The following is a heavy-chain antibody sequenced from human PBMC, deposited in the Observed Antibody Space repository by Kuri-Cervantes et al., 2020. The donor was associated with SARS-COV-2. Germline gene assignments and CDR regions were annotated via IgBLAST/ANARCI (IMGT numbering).Heavy chain of an antibody. D-gene: IGHD5-12*01. CDR2: ISYDGSNK. J-gene: IGHJ4*02. CDR3: ARLLPIVATTNYFDY. Sequence: GESLKISCAASGFTFSSYAMRWVRQAPGKGLEWVAVISYDGSNKYYADSVKGRFTISRDNSKNTLYLQMSSLRAEDTAVYYCARLLPIVATTNYFDYWGQGTLVTVSS. V-gene: IGHV3-30-3*01. CDR1: GFTFSSYA.